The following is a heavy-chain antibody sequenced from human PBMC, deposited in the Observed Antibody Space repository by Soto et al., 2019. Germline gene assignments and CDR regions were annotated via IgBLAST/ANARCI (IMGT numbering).Heavy chain of an antibody. CDR1: GDSFSSST. CDR2: INPILDIK. Sequence: QVQLVQSGAEVKKPGSSVRVSCKASGDSFSSSTINWVRQAPGQGLEWMGKINPILDIKNYAQKFESRVTXIADKSTSTAYMELRGLRSDDTAVYYCARGLAVADYYGMDVWGQGTTVTVFS. V-gene: IGHV1-69*02. D-gene: IGHD6-19*01. J-gene: IGHJ6*02. CDR3: ARGLAVADYYGMDV.